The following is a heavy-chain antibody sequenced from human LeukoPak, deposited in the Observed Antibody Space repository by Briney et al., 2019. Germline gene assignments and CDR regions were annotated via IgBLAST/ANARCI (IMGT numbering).Heavy chain of an antibody. CDR1: GGSISSYY. D-gene: IGHD3-9*01. Sequence: SETLSLTCTVSGGSISSYYWSWIRQPPGKGLEWIGYIYTSGSTNYNPSLKSRVTISVDTSKNQFSLKLSSVTAADTAVYYCARHRRDYDILTGPVYYYYYYYMDVWGEGTTVTVSS. CDR2: IYTSGST. CDR3: ARHRRDYDILTGPVYYYYYYYMDV. J-gene: IGHJ6*03. V-gene: IGHV4-4*09.